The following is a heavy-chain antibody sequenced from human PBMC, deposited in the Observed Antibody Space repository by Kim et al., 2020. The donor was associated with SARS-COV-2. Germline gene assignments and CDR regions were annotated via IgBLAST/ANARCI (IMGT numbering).Heavy chain of an antibody. V-gene: IGHV3-30*02. Sequence: YNEDSVKGRFTIARDDSKNTLYLQMSSLRVEDTAVYYCAKDKGVTSFDYWGQGTLVTVSS. D-gene: IGHD3-16*01. CDR3: AKDKGVTSFDY. J-gene: IGHJ4*02.